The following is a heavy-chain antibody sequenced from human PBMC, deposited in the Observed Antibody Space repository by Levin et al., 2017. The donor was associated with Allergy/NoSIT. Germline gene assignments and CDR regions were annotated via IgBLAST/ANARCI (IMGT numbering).Heavy chain of an antibody. D-gene: IGHD6-19*01. CDR2: INPNGGGT. CDR1: GYTFTSHY. Sequence: GESLKISCKASGYTFTSHYMHWVRQAPGQGLEWMGIINPNGGGTNYAQKLQGRVTLTSDTSTSTVYMELSSLTSEDTAVYYCARVAGQWLPVGILGAFDPWGQGTLVTVSS. CDR3: ARVAGQWLPVGILGAFDP. V-gene: IGHV1-46*04. J-gene: IGHJ5*02.